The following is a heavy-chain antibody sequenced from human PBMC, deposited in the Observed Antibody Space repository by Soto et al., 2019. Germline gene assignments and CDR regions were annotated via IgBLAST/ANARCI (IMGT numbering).Heavy chain of an antibody. V-gene: IGHV2-5*02. CDR2: IYWDDEK. CDR1: GFSLSTSGVG. CDR3: AHRLGYCSSTSCSNWFDP. J-gene: IGHJ5*02. Sequence: QITLKESGPTLVKPTQTLTLTCTFSGFSLSTSGVGVGWIRQPPGKALEWLALIYWDDEKRYSPSLKSRLTITKDTSKNQVVLTMTNMDPVDTATYYCAHRLGYCSSTSCSNWFDPWGQGTLVTVSS. D-gene: IGHD2-2*01.